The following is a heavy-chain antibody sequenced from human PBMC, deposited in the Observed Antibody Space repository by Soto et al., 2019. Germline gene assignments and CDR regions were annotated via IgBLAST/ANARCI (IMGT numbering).Heavy chain of an antibody. Sequence: PGGSLRLSCAASGFTFSSYGMHWVRQAPGKGLEWVAVISYDGSNKYYADSMKGRFTISRDNSKNTLYLQMNSLRAEDTAVYYCAKDIREYSGYDNWFDPWGQGTLVNVSS. V-gene: IGHV3-30*18. CDR2: ISYDGSNK. CDR1: GFTFSSYG. CDR3: AKDIREYSGYDNWFDP. D-gene: IGHD5-12*01. J-gene: IGHJ5*02.